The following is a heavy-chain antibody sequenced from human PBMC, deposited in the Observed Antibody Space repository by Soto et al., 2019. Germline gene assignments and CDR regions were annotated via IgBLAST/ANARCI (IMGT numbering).Heavy chain of an antibody. CDR2: ISWNSGSI. V-gene: IGHV3-9*01. CDR1: GFTFDDYA. CDR3: AKAAYYYDSSGYSFFQH. J-gene: IGHJ1*01. D-gene: IGHD3-22*01. Sequence: SLRLSCAASGFTFDDYAMHWVRQAPGKGLEWVSGISWNSGSIGYADSVKGRFTISRDNAKNSLYLQMNSLRAEDTALYYCAKAAYYYDSSGYSFFQHWGQGTLVTVSS.